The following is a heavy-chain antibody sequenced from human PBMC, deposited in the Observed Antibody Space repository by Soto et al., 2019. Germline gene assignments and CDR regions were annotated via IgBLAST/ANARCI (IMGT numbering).Heavy chain of an antibody. CDR2: INHSGST. CDR1: GGSFSGYY. Sequence: SETLSLTCAVYGGSFSGYYWSWIRQPPGKGLEWIGEINHSGSTNYNPSLKSRVTISVDTSKNQFSLKLSSVTAADKAVYCCARGEIYYGSGSDNKHYYYYYGMDVWGPGTTVTV. D-gene: IGHD3-10*01. V-gene: IGHV4-34*01. CDR3: ARGEIYYGSGSDNKHYYYYYGMDV. J-gene: IGHJ6*02.